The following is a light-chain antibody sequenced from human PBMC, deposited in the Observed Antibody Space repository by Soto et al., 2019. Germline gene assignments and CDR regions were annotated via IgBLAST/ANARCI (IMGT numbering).Light chain of an antibody. CDR2: WAS. CDR1: QSILYSSNNKTL. Sequence: DIVMTQSPEYLAVSLGEMSTTNCRSSQSILYSSNNKTLIAWYQQKPGQPPKLLIYWASTRQSGVPDRFSGSGSGRDFTLTISSLQAEDVAVYYCQQYYSPPRYTFGQGTRLGIK. J-gene: IGKJ2*01. V-gene: IGKV4-1*01. CDR3: QQYYSPPRYT.